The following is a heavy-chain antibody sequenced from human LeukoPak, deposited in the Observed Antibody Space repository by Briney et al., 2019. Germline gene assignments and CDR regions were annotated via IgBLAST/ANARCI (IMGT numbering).Heavy chain of an antibody. CDR3: ARVQSAYYYYYGMDV. Sequence: GSLRLSCAASGFTFSSYGMQWVRQAPGKGLEWVAVIWYDGSNKYYADSVKGRFTISRDNSKNTLYLQMNSLRAEDTAVYYCARVQSAYYYYYGMDVWGQGTTVTVSS. V-gene: IGHV3-33*01. CDR1: GFTFSSYG. J-gene: IGHJ6*02. CDR2: IWYDGSNK.